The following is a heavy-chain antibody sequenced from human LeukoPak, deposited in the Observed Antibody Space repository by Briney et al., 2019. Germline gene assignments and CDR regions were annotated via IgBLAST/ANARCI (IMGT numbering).Heavy chain of an antibody. CDR1: GYTFTSYA. CDR2: INTNTGNP. V-gene: IGHV7-4-1*02. Sequence: ASVKVSCKASGYTFTSYAMNWVRQAPGQGLEWMGWINTNTGNPTYAQGFTGRFVFSLDTSVSTAYLQISSLKAEDTAVYYCARKSSALLRYFDWLLNMADAFDIWGQGTMVTVSS. CDR3: ARKSSALLRYFDWLLNMADAFDI. D-gene: IGHD3-9*01. J-gene: IGHJ3*02.